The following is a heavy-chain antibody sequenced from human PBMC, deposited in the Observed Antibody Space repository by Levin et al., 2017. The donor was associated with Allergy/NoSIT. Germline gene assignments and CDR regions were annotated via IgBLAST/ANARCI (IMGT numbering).Heavy chain of an antibody. CDR2: ISGYSGNT. V-gene: IGHV1-18*01. CDR3: ARVFYFESSGYYYP. D-gene: IGHD3-22*01. CDR1: GFTFITSG. J-gene: IGHJ5*02. Sequence: GESLKISCQASGFTFITSGIIWVRQAPGQGLEWMGWISGYSGNTEYAQKFQGRVSMTTDTSTSTAYMELGNLRSDDTAVYYCARVFYFESSGYYYPWGQGTLVTVSS.